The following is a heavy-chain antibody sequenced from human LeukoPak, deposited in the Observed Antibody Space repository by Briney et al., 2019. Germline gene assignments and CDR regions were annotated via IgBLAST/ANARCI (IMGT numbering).Heavy chain of an antibody. D-gene: IGHD3-9*01. CDR3: AGDDMAYGWFDP. Sequence: KPSETLSLTCTVSGGSISTADYFWSWIRQSPGKGLEWIGYIYYSGITYYNPSLKSRVTMSIDTSKNQFSLKLNSVTAADTAIYYCAGDDMAYGWFDPWGQGTLVTVSS. J-gene: IGHJ5*02. CDR1: GGSISTADYF. CDR2: IYYSGIT. V-gene: IGHV4-30-4*01.